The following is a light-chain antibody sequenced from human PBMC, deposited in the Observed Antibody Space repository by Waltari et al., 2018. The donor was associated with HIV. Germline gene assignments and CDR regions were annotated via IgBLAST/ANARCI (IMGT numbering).Light chain of an antibody. CDR1: QSLLDSHGNTY. CDR2: QVS. CDR3: MQCTHPIT. J-gene: IGKJ5*01. Sequence: DVVMTQSPLSLPVTLGQPASISYRSSQSLLDSHGNTYLNWFHQRPGQSPRRLIYQVSIRDSGVADRFSGSGSGTDFTLKISRVEAEDVVVYYCMQCTHPITFGQGTRLEIK. V-gene: IGKV2-30*01.